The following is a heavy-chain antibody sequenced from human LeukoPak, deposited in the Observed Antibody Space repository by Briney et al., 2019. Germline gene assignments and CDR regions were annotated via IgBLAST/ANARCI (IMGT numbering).Heavy chain of an antibody. CDR1: GGSFSGYY. Sequence: SETLSLTCAVYGGSFSGYYWSWIRQPPGKGLEWIGEINHSGSTNYNPSLKSRVTISVDTSKNQFSLKLSSVTAADTAVYYCARDRSGSYPEDYWGQGTLVTVSS. CDR2: INHSGST. J-gene: IGHJ4*02. CDR3: ARDRSGSYPEDY. V-gene: IGHV4-34*01. D-gene: IGHD1-26*01.